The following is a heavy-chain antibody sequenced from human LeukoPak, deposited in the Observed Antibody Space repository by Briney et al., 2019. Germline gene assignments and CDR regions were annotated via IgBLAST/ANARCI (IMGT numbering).Heavy chain of an antibody. J-gene: IGHJ3*02. Sequence: GGSLRLSCAASGFTFSSYWMHWVRQAPGKGLVWVSRINSDGSSTSYADSVKGRFTISRDNAKNTLYLQMNSLRAEDTAVYYCARDGIYDFWSGYRLADAFDIWGQGTMVTVSS. CDR2: INSDGSST. V-gene: IGHV3-74*01. CDR1: GFTFSSYW. D-gene: IGHD3-3*01. CDR3: ARDGIYDFWSGYRLADAFDI.